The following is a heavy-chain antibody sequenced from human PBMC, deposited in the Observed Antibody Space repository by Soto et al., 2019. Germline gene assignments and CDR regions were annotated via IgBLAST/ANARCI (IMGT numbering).Heavy chain of an antibody. J-gene: IGHJ4*02. CDR2: IYYSGST. Sequence: QLQLQESGPGLVKPSETPSLTCTVSGDSISSRTNYWGWIRQPPGKGLEWIGSIYYSGSTYYNPSLKSRVTISVDTSKNQFSLKLSSVTAADTAVYYCARLTWDLFFDYWGQGTLVTVSS. D-gene: IGHD1-26*01. CDR1: GDSISSRTNY. V-gene: IGHV4-39*01. CDR3: ARLTWDLFFDY.